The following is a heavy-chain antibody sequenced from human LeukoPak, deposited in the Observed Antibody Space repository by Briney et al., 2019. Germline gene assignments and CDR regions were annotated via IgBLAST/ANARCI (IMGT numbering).Heavy chain of an antibody. D-gene: IGHD2-2*01. CDR2: INPNSGGT. J-gene: IGHJ4*02. Sequence: ASVKVSCKASGYTSTGYYMHWVRQAPGQGLEWMGWINPNSGGTNYAQKFQGRVTMTRDTSISTAYMELSRLRSDDTAVYYCATDIHCSSTSCNAYWGQGTLVTVSS. V-gene: IGHV1-2*02. CDR3: ATDIHCSSTSCNAY. CDR1: GYTSTGYY.